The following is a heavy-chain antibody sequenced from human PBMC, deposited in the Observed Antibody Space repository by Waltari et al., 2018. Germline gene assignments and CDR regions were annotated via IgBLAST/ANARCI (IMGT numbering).Heavy chain of an antibody. CDR2: TYYRSKWYS. J-gene: IGHJ4*02. CDR3: ARTTITVFGVVVGALDN. Sequence: QVQLQQSGPGLVKPSQTLSLTCAISGDRVSSNSASWYWIRQSPSRGLEWLGRTYYRSKWYSHYAESVKSRMTINADTSKNEFSLQLTSVSPEDTGLYFCARTTITVFGVVVGALDNWGPGTLVTVSS. D-gene: IGHD3-3*01. V-gene: IGHV6-1*01. CDR1: GDRVSSNSAS.